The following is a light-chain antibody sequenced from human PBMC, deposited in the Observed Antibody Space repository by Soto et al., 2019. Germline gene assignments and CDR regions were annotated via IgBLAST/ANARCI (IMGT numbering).Light chain of an antibody. V-gene: IGLV2-14*01. CDR3: SSYTSRSTRV. CDR1: SSDVGGYNY. J-gene: IGLJ1*01. CDR2: DVS. Sequence: QSVLTQPGSVSGSPGQSITISCTGTSSDVGGYNYVSWYQQHPGKAPKLMIYDVSNRPSGVSNRFSGSKSGNTASLTISGLQAEDEADYYCSSYTSRSTRVFGTGTKVTVL.